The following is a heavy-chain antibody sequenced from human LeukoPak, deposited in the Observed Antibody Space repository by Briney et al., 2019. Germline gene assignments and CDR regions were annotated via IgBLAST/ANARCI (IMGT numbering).Heavy chain of an antibody. V-gene: IGHV3-53*01. Sequence: HPGGSLRLSCAASGFTVSSNYMSWVRQAPGKGLEWVSVIYSGGSTYYADSVKGRFTISRDNSKNTLYLQMNSLRAEDTAVYYCARGRRSYYYFDYWGQGTLVTVSS. J-gene: IGHJ4*02. D-gene: IGHD1-26*01. CDR2: IYSGGST. CDR1: GFTVSSNY. CDR3: ARGRRSYYYFDY.